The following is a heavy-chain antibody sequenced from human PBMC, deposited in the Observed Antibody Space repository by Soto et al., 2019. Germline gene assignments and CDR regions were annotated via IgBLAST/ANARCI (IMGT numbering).Heavy chain of an antibody. CDR2: MNPNSGNT. CDR3: ARGGYLLWFGDLTLAFDI. D-gene: IGHD3-10*01. Sequence: QVQLVQSGAEVKKPGASVKVSCKASGYTFTSCDINWVRQATGQGLEWMGWMNPNSGNTGYAQKFQGRVTMTRNTSISTAYMELSSLRSEDTAVYYCARGGYLLWFGDLTLAFDIWGQGTMVTVSS. J-gene: IGHJ3*02. CDR1: GYTFTSCD. V-gene: IGHV1-8*01.